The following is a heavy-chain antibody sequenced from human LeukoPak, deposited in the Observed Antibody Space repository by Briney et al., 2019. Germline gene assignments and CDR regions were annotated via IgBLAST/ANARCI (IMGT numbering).Heavy chain of an antibody. CDR1: GGSISSYY. D-gene: IGHD1-26*01. CDR3: ARARLSFSLGDSGISLRGFVI. Sequence: SETLSLTCTVSGGSISSYYWSWIRQPPGKGLEWIGYIYYSGSTKYNPSLKSRATISIDTSKNQFSLKLTSVTASDTAVYYCARARLSFSLGDSGISLRGFVIWGQGKVVTVSS. V-gene: IGHV4-59*08. J-gene: IGHJ3*02. CDR2: IYYSGST.